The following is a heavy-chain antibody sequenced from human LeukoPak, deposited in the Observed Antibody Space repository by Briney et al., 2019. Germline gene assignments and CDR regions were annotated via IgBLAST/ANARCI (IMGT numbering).Heavy chain of an antibody. CDR2: IYISGST. CDR1: GGSISSYY. J-gene: IGHJ5*02. Sequence: SETLSLTCTVSGGSISSYYWSWIRQPPGKGLEWIGYIYISGSTNYNPSLESRVTISVDTSKNQFSLKLSPVTAADTAVYYCARHGTGGYYDSSGYPSRTPAFDPWGEGTLVTVSS. V-gene: IGHV4-4*09. D-gene: IGHD3-22*01. CDR3: ARHGTGGYYDSSGYPSRTPAFDP.